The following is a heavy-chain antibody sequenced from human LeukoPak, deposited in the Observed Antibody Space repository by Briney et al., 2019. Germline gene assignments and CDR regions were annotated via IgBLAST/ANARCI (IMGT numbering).Heavy chain of an antibody. CDR2: IYSGGST. CDR3: AKGYNYAYEY. V-gene: IGHV3-53*01. CDR1: GFTVSSSY. Sequence: PAGSLRLSCAASGFTVSSSYMSWVRQAPGKGLEWVSLIYSGGSTYYAASVKGRFTISRDNSKNTLYLQMNSLRPEDTAVYYCAKGYNYAYEYWGQGTLVTVSS. D-gene: IGHD5-18*01. J-gene: IGHJ4*02.